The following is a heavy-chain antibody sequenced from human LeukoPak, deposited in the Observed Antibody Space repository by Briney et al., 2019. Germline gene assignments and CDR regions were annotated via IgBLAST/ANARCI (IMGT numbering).Heavy chain of an antibody. D-gene: IGHD2-8*01. Sequence: PSETLSLTCAVYGGSFSGYYWSWIRQPAGKGLEWIGRIYTSGSTNYNPSLKSRVTISVDTSKNQFSLKLSSVTAADTAVYYCARGIVLMVYAPDYMDVWGKGTTVTVSS. CDR2: IYTSGST. J-gene: IGHJ6*03. CDR3: ARGIVLMVYAPDYMDV. V-gene: IGHV4-59*10. CDR1: GGSFSGYY.